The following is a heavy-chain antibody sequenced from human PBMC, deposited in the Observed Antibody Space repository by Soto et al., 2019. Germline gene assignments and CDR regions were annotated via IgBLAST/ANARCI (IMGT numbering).Heavy chain of an antibody. J-gene: IGHJ6*02. V-gene: IGHV3-11*01. CDR3: ARVVRVLEWLHQYYYRMDV. CDR1: GFTFSDYY. Sequence: QVQLVESGGGLVKPGGSLRLSCAASGFTFSDYYMSWIRQAPGKGLEWVSYISSSRSTIYYADSVKGRFTISRDNAKNTRDLQITGLRAGDTVVDYCARVVRVLEWLHQYYYRMDVWGQGTTVTVSS. D-gene: IGHD3-3*01. CDR2: ISSSRSTI.